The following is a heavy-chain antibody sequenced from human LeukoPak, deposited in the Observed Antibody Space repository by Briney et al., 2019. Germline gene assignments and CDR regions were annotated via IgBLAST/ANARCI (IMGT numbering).Heavy chain of an antibody. V-gene: IGHV4-59*01. D-gene: IGHD3-9*01. CDR2: VYHSGST. CDR3: ARGRYLDPLDS. J-gene: IGHJ4*02. Sequence: SETLSLTCTVSGGSISTYYWNWIRQPPGKGLEWIGYVYHSGSTDYNPSLKNRVTISVDTSKNQFSLKLSSVTAADTAVYYCARGRYLDPLDSWGQGTLVTVSS. CDR1: GGSISTYY.